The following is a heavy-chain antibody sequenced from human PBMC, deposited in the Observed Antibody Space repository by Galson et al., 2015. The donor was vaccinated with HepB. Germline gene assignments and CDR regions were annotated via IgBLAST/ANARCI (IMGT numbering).Heavy chain of an antibody. J-gene: IGHJ4*02. CDR2: INQDGSEK. D-gene: IGHD3-3*01. V-gene: IGHV3-7*03. CDR3: AKGAGFLEWLTD. Sequence: SPRLSCAASGFTFRHYWMTWVRQAPGKGLEWVANINQDGSEKYSVDSVKGRFTITRDNAKNSVYMQMNSLRGEDTAVYYCAKGAGFLEWLTDWGQGTLVTVSS. CDR1: GFTFRHYW.